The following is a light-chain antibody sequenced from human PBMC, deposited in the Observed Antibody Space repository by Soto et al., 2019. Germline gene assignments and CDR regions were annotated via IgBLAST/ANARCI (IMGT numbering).Light chain of an antibody. Sequence: DIVMTQSPDSLAVSLGERATINCKSSQSVLYSSNNKNYLAWYQQKPGQPPKLLIYWASTRESGVPDRFSGSGSGTDFTLTISRLQAEDVAVYYCQQYYTTSSLTFRGGTKVNIK. CDR2: WAS. J-gene: IGKJ4*01. V-gene: IGKV4-1*01. CDR1: QSVLYSSNNKNY. CDR3: QQYYTTSSLT.